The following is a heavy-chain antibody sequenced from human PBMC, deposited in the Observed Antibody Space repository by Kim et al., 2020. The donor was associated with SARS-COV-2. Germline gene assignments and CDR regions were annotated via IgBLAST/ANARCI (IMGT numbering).Heavy chain of an antibody. D-gene: IGHD1-7*01. J-gene: IGHJ5*02. CDR2: PTRDGHGS. Sequence: GGSLRLSCSASGFSFSDYAIRWIRQSTGMGLQYVAAPTRDGHGSFYADSVKGRFSIFRDNAKNTLFLQMSGLRIEDTALYYCGRYGRNYGADHWGQGSLV. CDR3: GRYGRNYGADH. CDR1: GFSFSDYA. V-gene: IGHV3-64D*06.